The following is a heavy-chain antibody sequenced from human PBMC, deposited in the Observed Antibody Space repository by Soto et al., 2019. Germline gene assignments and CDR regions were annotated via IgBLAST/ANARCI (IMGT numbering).Heavy chain of an antibody. CDR1: GYSFTSYW. D-gene: IGHD2-2*01. J-gene: IGHJ4*02. Sequence: GESLKISCKGSGYSFTSYWIGWVRQMPGKGLEWMGIIYPGDSDTRYSPSFQGQVTISADKSISTAYLQWSSLKASDTAMYYCARQGGYCSSTSCPPTDYWGQGTLVTVSS. V-gene: IGHV5-51*01. CDR2: IYPGDSDT. CDR3: ARQGGYCSSTSCPPTDY.